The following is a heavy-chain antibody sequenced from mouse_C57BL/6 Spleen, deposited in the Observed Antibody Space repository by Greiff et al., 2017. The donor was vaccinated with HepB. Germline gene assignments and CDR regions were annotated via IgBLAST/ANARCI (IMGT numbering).Heavy chain of an antibody. CDR2: INPYNGDT. CDR1: GYSFTGYF. Sequence: EVQLQQSGPELVKPGDSVKISCKASGYSFTGYFMNWVMQSHGKSLEWIGRINPYNGDTFYNQKFKGKATLTVDKSSSTAHMELRRLTSEDSAVYYCARGVGDDGYFDVWGTGTTVTVSS. D-gene: IGHD1-1*02. CDR3: ARGVGDDGYFDV. V-gene: IGHV1-20*01. J-gene: IGHJ1*03.